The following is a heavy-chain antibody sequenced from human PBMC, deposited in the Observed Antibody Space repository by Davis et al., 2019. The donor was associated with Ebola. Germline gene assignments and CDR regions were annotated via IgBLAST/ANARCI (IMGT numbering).Heavy chain of an antibody. CDR1: GFTFSSYA. Sequence: GESLKISCAASGFTFSSYAMSWVRQAPGKGLEWVSAISGSGGSTYYADSVKGRFTISRDNAKNSLYLQMNSLRAEDTAVYYCARDMAEWELMWDYFDYWGQGTLVTVSS. CDR2: ISGSGGST. D-gene: IGHD1-26*01. CDR3: ARDMAEWELMWDYFDY. J-gene: IGHJ4*02. V-gene: IGHV3-23*01.